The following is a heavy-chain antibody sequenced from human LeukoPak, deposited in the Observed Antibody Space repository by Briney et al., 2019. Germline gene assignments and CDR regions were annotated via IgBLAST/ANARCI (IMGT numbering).Heavy chain of an antibody. CDR1: GFTFSSYS. J-gene: IGHJ4*02. Sequence: GSLRLSCAASGFTFSSYSMNWVRQAPGKGLEWVSSISSSSSYIYYADSVKGRFTISRDNAKNSLYLQMNSLRAEDTAVYYCAREAFIVGGSFDYWGQGTLVTVSS. V-gene: IGHV3-21*01. CDR2: ISSSSSYI. CDR3: AREAFIVGGSFDY. D-gene: IGHD1-26*01.